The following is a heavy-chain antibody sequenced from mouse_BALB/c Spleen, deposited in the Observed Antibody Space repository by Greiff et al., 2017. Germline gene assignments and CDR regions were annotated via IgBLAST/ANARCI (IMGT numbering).Heavy chain of an antibody. J-gene: IGHJ3*01. Sequence: EVNVVESGGGLVQPGGSLKLSCAASGFTFSSYGMSWVRQTPDKRLELVATINSNGGSTYYPDSVKGRFTISRDNAKNTLYLQMSSLKSEDTAMYYCARDREIFAYWGQGTLVTVSA. CDR3: ARDREIFAY. CDR2: INSNGGST. V-gene: IGHV5-6-3*01. CDR1: GFTFSSYG.